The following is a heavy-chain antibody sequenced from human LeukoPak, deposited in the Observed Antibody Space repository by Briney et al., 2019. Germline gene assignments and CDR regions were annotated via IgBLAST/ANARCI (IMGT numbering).Heavy chain of an antibody. CDR1: GFTFSDYY. D-gene: IGHD3-3*01. J-gene: IGHJ4*02. V-gene: IGHV3-11*04. Sequence: GGSLRLSCAASGFTFSDYYMSWIRQAPGKGLEWVSYIRSDGSTIYYADSVKGRFTISRDNAKNSLYLQMNSLRAEDTAVYYCARDDDSGPAEWFHFEYWGQGTLVTVSS. CDR2: IRSDGSTI. CDR3: ARDDDSGPAEWFHFEY.